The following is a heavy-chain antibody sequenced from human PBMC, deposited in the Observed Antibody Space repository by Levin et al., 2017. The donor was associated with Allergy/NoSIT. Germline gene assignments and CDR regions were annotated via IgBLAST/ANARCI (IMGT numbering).Heavy chain of an antibody. CDR1: GFTFSSYA. D-gene: IGHD3-10*01. J-gene: IGHJ4*02. CDR3: AKGKVRGVINLDY. CDR2: ISGSGGST. V-gene: IGHV3-23*01. Sequence: ASVKVSCAASGFTFSSYAMSWVRQAPGKGLEWVSAISGSGGSTYYADSVKGRFTISRDNSKNTLYLQMNSLRAEDTAVYYCAKGKVRGVINLDYWGQGTLVTVSS.